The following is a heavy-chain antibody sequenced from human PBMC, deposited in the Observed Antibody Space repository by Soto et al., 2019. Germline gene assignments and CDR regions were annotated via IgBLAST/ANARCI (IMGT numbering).Heavy chain of an antibody. J-gene: IGHJ4*02. D-gene: IGHD6-19*01. CDR1: GGSISSYY. Sequence: SETLSLTCTVSGGSISSYYWSWIRQPPGKGLEWIGYIYYSGSTNYNPSLKSRVTILVDTSKNQFSLKLSSVTAADTAVYYCARGIAVASYYFDYWGQGTLVTVSS. V-gene: IGHV4-59*01. CDR2: IYYSGST. CDR3: ARGIAVASYYFDY.